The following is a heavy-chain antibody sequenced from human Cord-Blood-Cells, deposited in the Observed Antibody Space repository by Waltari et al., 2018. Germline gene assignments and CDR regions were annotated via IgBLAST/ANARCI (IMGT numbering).Heavy chain of an antibody. Sequence: VQLVQPGAEMRKPGSSLEASYKASGDTFTRYAISCVSQAPGQGLEWRGRIIAILGIANYAQKFQGRVTITADKSTSTAYMELSSLRSEDTAVYYCASGFSSSSYWYFDLWGRGTLVTVSS. D-gene: IGHD6-6*01. V-gene: IGHV1-69*09. J-gene: IGHJ2*01. CDR2: IIAILGIA. CDR3: ASGFSSSSYWYFDL. CDR1: GDTFTRYA.